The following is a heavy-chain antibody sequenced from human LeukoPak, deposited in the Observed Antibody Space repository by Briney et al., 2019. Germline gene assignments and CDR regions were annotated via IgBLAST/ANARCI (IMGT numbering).Heavy chain of an antibody. Sequence: GASVKVSCKASGYTFTSYYMHWVRQAPGQGLEWMGIINPSGGSTSYAQKFQGRATMTRDTSTSTAYMELSRLRSDDTAVYYCTRDAGGGDCYSCPNWFDPWGQGTLVTVSS. CDR1: GYTFTSYY. D-gene: IGHD2-21*02. V-gene: IGHV1-46*01. CDR2: INPSGGST. J-gene: IGHJ5*02. CDR3: TRDAGGGDCYSCPNWFDP.